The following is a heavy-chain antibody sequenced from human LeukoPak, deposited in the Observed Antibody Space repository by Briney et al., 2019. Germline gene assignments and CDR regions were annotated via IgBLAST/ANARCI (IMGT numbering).Heavy chain of an antibody. Sequence: GASVKVSCKASGYTFTSNYIHWVRQAPGQGLEWMGMIYPRDGSTSYAQRFQGRVTMTRDTSTSTVHMELSSLRSEDTAVYYCARGQNKCLGHWGQGTLVTVSS. CDR3: ARGQNKCLGH. J-gene: IGHJ4*02. CDR1: GYTFTSNY. V-gene: IGHV1-46*01. CDR2: IYPRDGST. D-gene: IGHD2/OR15-2a*01.